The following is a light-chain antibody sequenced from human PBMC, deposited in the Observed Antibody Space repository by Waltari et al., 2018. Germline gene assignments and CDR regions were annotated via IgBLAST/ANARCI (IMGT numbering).Light chain of an antibody. CDR2: LNSDGSH. Sequence: QLVLTQSPSASASLGASVKLTSTLSSGHASYAIPWLQQQPEKGPRYLMKLNSDGSHSKGDGIPDRFSGSSSGAERYLTISSLQSEDEADYYCQTWGTGIHVVFGGGTKLTVL. V-gene: IGLV4-69*01. J-gene: IGLJ2*01. CDR3: QTWGTGIHVV. CDR1: SGHASYA.